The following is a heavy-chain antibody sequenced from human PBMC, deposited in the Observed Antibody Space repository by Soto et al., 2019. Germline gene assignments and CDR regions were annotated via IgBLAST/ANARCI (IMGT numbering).Heavy chain of an antibody. V-gene: IGHV1-69*06. CDR1: GGTFSSYA. Sequence: QVQLVQSGAEVKKPGSSVKVSCKASGGTFSSYAISWVRQAPGQGLEWMGGIIPIFGAANYAQKFQGRVRITADKSTSTDYKELSSLRSEDTAVYYCAGIAAAGMDYYYYVMDVWGQGTTVTVSS. D-gene: IGHD6-13*01. CDR2: IIPIFGAA. CDR3: AGIAAAGMDYYYYVMDV. J-gene: IGHJ6*02.